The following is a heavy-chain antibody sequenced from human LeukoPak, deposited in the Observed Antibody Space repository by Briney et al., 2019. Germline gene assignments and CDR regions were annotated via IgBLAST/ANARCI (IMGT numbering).Heavy chain of an antibody. V-gene: IGHV3-23*01. D-gene: IGHD2-2*01. CDR2: ISGSGDST. CDR1: GFTFSSYA. CDR3: ARARYCSSTSCFLDY. J-gene: IGHJ4*02. Sequence: GGSLRLSCAASGFTFSSYAMSWVRQAPGKGLEWVSAISGSGDSTYYADSVKGRFTISRDNSKNTLYLQMNSLTAEDTALHYCARARYCSSTSCFLDYWGQGTLVTVSS.